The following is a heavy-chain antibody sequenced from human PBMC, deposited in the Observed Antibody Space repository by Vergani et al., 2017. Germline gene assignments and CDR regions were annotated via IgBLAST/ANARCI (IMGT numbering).Heavy chain of an antibody. CDR3: AKENSSGRPPHYYYYGMDV. D-gene: IGHD6-19*01. J-gene: IGHJ6*02. V-gene: IGHV3-23*04. CDR1: GFTFSSYS. CDR2: IGGSGGST. Sequence: EVQLVESGGGLVKPGGSLRLSCAASGFTFSSYSMNWVRQAPGKGLEWVSAIGGSGGSTYYADSVKGRFTISRDNSKNTLYLQMNSLRAEDTAVYYCAKENSSGRPPHYYYYGMDVWGQGTTVTVSS.